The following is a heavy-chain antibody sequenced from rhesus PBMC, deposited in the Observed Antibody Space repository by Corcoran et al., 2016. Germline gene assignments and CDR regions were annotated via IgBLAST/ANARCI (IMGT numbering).Heavy chain of an antibody. Sequence: QLQLQESGPGLVKPSETLSLTCAVSGGSISSSNWWSWIRQSPGKELEWIGYIYGGSRSTSYNPYLKSRVTISTDTAKNQFSLKLSPVTAADTAVYYCARRLATVTLSYFDYWGQGVLVTVSS. CDR2: IYGGSRST. J-gene: IGHJ4*01. CDR3: ARRLATVTLSYFDY. D-gene: IGHD5-36*02. CDR1: GGSISSSNW. V-gene: IGHV4S18*01.